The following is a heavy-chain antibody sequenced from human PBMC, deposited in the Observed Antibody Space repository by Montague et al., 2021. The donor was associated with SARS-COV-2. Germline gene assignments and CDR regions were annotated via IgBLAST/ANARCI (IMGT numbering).Heavy chain of an antibody. D-gene: IGHD5-12*01. CDR1: GGSISSSSYY. Sequence: SETLSLTCTVSGGSISSSSYYWGWIRQPPGKGLEWIGCIYYRGSTYYNPSLKSRVTISVDTSKNHFSLKLNSVTAADTAVYYCARRGRRLMPVATTIGGFDIWGQGTMVTVSS. CDR2: IYYRGST. J-gene: IGHJ3*02. CDR3: ARRGRRLMPVATTIGGFDI. V-gene: IGHV4-39*02.